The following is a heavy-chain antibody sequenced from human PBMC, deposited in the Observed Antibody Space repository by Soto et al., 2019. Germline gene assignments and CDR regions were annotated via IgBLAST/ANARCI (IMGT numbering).Heavy chain of an antibody. CDR3: AGHRETNTDYGGDFDY. J-gene: IGHJ4*02. D-gene: IGHD4-17*01. V-gene: IGHV4-59*08. CDR1: GGSISSYY. Sequence: QVQLQESGPGLVKPSETLSLTCTVSGGSISSYYWSWIRQPPGKGLEGIWYIYYSGSTNYNPSLKSRVTISVDTSKNRFCLKLSSVTAADTAVYYCAGHRETNTDYGGDFDYWGQGTLVTVSS. CDR2: IYYSGST.